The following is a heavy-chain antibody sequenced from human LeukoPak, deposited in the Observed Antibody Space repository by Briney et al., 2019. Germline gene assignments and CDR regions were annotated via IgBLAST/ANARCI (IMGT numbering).Heavy chain of an antibody. V-gene: IGHV3-21*01. CDR1: GFTFSSYS. CDR3: ASQLGYCSSTSCRHAFDI. J-gene: IGHJ3*02. Sequence: PGGSLRLSCAASGFTFSSYSMNWVRQAPGKGLEWVSSISSSSYIYYADSVKGRFTISRDNAKNSLYLQMSSLRAEDTAVYYCASQLGYCSSTSCRHAFDIWGQGTMVTVSS. D-gene: IGHD2-2*01. CDR2: ISSSSYI.